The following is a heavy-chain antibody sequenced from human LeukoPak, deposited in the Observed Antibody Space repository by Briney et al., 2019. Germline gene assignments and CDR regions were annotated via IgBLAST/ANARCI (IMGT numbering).Heavy chain of an antibody. Sequence: SETLSLTCTVSGGSISSYYWSWIRQPPGKGLEWIGYIYYSGSTNYNPSLKSRVTISVDTSKNQFSLKLSSVTAADTAVYYCARDHYYGSGELDPWGQGTLVTVSS. V-gene: IGHV4-59*01. CDR2: IYYSGST. J-gene: IGHJ5*02. CDR3: ARDHYYGSGELDP. CDR1: GGSISSYY. D-gene: IGHD3-10*01.